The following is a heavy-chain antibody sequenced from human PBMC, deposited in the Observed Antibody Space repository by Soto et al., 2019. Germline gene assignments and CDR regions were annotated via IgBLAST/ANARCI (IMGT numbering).Heavy chain of an antibody. D-gene: IGHD4-17*01. CDR1: GFTFSSYA. Sequence: SLKISCAASGFTFSSYAMSWVRQAPGKGLEWVSALSAGGTSAYYTVSVEGRFTISRDNSKNILYLQMNSLRADDTAIYYCARGTYGDYDFWGQGTLVTVSS. V-gene: IGHV3-23*01. J-gene: IGHJ4*02. CDR3: ARGTYGDYDF. CDR2: LSAGGTSA.